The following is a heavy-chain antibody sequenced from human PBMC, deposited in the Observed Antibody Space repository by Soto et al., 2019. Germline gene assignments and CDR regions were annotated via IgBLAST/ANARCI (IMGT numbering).Heavy chain of an antibody. CDR3: ARAHPYPYSSGWLADY. CDR1: GFTFSSYA. D-gene: IGHD6-19*01. CDR2: ISYDGSNK. V-gene: IGHV3-30-3*01. J-gene: IGHJ4*02. Sequence: PGGSLRLSCGASGFTFSSYAMHWVRQAPGKGLEWVAVISYDGSNKYYADSVKGRFTISRDNSKNTLYLQMNSLRAEDTAVYYCARAHPYPYSSGWLADYWGQGTLVTVSS.